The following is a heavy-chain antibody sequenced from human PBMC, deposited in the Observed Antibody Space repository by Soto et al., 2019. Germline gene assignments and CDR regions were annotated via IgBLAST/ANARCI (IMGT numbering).Heavy chain of an antibody. CDR1: GYTFTSYG. J-gene: IGHJ6*02. Sequence: QVQLVQSGAEVKKPGASVKVSCKASGYTFTSYGISWVRQAPGQGLEWMGWISAYIGNTNDAQKLQGRVTMTTDRSTSTAYIELRSLRSDDTAVYYYSPNAYGSGSTPYYYYGIDVWGQGTTVTVSS. CDR3: SPNAYGSGSTPYYYYGIDV. CDR2: ISAYIGNT. V-gene: IGHV1-18*01. D-gene: IGHD3-10*01.